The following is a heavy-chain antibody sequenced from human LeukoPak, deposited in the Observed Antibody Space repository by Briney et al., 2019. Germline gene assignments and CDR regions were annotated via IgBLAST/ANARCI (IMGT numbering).Heavy chain of an antibody. CDR1: GFTVSNNY. J-gene: IGHJ4*02. D-gene: IGHD2-2*01. CDR2: IYSGGST. V-gene: IGHV3-66*01. Sequence: GGSLRLSCAASGFTVSNNYMSWVRQAPGKGLEWVSIIYSGGSTYYADSVKGRFTMSRDNSKNTLYLQMNSLRAEDTAVYYCARDLEGCCSSTTCRDYWGQGTLVTVSS. CDR3: ARDLEGCCSSTTCRDY.